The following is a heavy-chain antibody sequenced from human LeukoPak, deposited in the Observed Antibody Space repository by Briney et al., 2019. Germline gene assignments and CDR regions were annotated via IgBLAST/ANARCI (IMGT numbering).Heavy chain of an antibody. CDR1: GGTFSSYA. CDR2: IIPIFGTA. V-gene: IGHV1-69*13. CDR3: ARDQGITIFGEERLWSYYYYGMDV. D-gene: IGHD3-3*01. J-gene: IGHJ6*02. Sequence: SVKVSCKASGGTFSSYAISWVRQAPGQGLEWMGGIIPIFGTANYAQKFQGRVTITADESTSTAYMELSSLRSEDTAVYYCARDQGITIFGEERLWSYYYYGMDVWGQGTTVTVSS.